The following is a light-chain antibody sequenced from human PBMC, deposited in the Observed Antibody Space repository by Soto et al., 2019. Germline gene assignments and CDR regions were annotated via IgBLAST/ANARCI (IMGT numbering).Light chain of an antibody. CDR3: QQYNTFWT. J-gene: IGKJ1*01. CDR1: QSISTW. V-gene: IGKV1-5*01. Sequence: DIQMTQSPSTLSASVGDRVTITCRASQSISTWLAWYQQKPGKAPKLLIYDVSHLESGVPSRFSGSGSGTEFTLTISILQAEDSATYYCQQYNTFWTFGQGTKVEIK. CDR2: DVS.